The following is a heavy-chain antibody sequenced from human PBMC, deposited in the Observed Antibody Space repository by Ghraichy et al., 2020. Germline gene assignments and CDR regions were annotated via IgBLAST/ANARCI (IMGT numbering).Heavy chain of an antibody. Sequence: GGSLRLSCAASGFTFSSYGMHWVRQAPGKGLEWVAVISDDASRKYYADSVKGRFTISRDSSKNMLYLQMNSLRVEDTAVYYCVKDRYKEAYGMEGWGQGTTVAVSS. CDR3: VKDRYKEAYGMEG. V-gene: IGHV3-30*18. CDR2: ISDDASRK. J-gene: IGHJ6*02. D-gene: IGHD3-16*02. CDR1: GFTFSSYG.